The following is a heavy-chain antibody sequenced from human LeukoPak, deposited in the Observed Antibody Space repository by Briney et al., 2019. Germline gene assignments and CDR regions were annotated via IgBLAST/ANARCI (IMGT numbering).Heavy chain of an antibody. Sequence: SETLSLTCTVSGGSISSYYWSWIRQPPGKGLEWIGYIYYSGSTNYNPSLKSRVTISVDTSKNQFSLKLSSVTAADTAVYYCARDEGYCTNDVCLATIGHFDYWGQGTLVTVSS. V-gene: IGHV4-59*01. CDR2: IYYSGST. D-gene: IGHD2-8*01. CDR3: ARDEGYCTNDVCLATIGHFDY. J-gene: IGHJ4*02. CDR1: GGSISSYY.